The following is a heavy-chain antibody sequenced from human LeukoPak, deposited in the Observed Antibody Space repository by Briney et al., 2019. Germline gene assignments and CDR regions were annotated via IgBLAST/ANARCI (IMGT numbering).Heavy chain of an antibody. CDR1: GFTFSSYA. CDR2: ISYDGSNK. CDR3: ARDTGYCSGGSCYPYYYYYYMDV. V-gene: IGHV3-30*04. D-gene: IGHD2-15*01. Sequence: GGSLRLSCAASGFTFSSYAMHWVRQAPGKGLEWVAVISYDGSNKYYADSVKGRFTISRDNSKNTLYLQMNSLRAEDTAVYYCARDTGYCSGGSCYPYYYYYYMDVWGKGTTVTVSS. J-gene: IGHJ6*03.